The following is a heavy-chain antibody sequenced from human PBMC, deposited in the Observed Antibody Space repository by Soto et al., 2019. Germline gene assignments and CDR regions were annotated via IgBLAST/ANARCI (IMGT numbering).Heavy chain of an antibody. CDR3: ASVISGKQLVRIN. CDR1: GYTFTSYG. V-gene: IGHV1-18*01. CDR2: ISAYNGNT. D-gene: IGHD6-13*01. Sequence: GASVKVSCKASGYTFTSYGISWVRQAPGQGLEWMGWISAYNGNTNYAQKLQGRVTMTTDTSTSTAYMELRSLRSDDAALYDCASVISGKQLVRINWGEGGLVTVSS. J-gene: IGHJ4*02.